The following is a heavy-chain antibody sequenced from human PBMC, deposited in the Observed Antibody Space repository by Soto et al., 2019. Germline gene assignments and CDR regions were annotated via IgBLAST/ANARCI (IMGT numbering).Heavy chain of an antibody. J-gene: IGHJ4*02. Sequence: GGSLRLSCAASGFTFSSYWMSWVRQAPGKGLEWVANIKQDGSEKYYVDSVKGRFTISRDNAKNSLYLQMNSLRAEDTAVYYCASGTDYSDFDYWGQGTLVTVSS. D-gene: IGHD5-12*01. V-gene: IGHV3-7*01. CDR1: GFTFSSYW. CDR2: IKQDGSEK. CDR3: ASGTDYSDFDY.